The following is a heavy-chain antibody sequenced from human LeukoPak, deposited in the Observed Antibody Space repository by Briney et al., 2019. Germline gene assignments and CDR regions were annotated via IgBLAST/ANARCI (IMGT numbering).Heavy chain of an antibody. Sequence: SETLSLTCTVSGGSISSSSYYWGWIRQPPGKGLEWIGSIYYSGSTYYNPSLKSRVTISVDTSKNQFSLKLSSVTAADTAVYYCARHHRPFYRLLSLRGYFDYWGQGTLVTVSS. CDR2: IYYSGST. D-gene: IGHD3-3*01. CDR3: ARHHRPFYRLLSLRGYFDY. CDR1: GGSISSSSYY. J-gene: IGHJ4*02. V-gene: IGHV4-39*01.